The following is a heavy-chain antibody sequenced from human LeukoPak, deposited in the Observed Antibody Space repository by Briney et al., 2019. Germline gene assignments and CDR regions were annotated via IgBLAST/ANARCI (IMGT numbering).Heavy chain of an antibody. V-gene: IGHV3-30*02. CDR3: AKKWGQGKADSGNYFDD. J-gene: IGHJ4*02. CDR1: GFTFSDYA. CDR2: IRYDGSNK. Sequence: AGGSLRLSCAASGFTFSDYAMHWVRQAPGKGLEWVAFIRYDGSNKYYADSVKGRFTIPRDNSKNTLYLQMNSLRAEDTAVYYCAKKWGQGKADSGNYFDDWGQGTLVTVSP. D-gene: IGHD1-26*01.